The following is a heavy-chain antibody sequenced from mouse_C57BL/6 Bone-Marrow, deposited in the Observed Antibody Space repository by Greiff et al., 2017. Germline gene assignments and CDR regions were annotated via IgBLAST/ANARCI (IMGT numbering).Heavy chain of an antibody. D-gene: IGHD2-4*01. V-gene: IGHV5-15*01. J-gene: IGHJ4*01. CDR1: GFTFSDYG. Sequence: EVKLQESGGGLVQPGGSLKLSCAASGFTFSDYGMAWVRQAPRKGPEWVAFISNLAYSIYYADTVTGRFTISRENAKNTLYLEMSSLRSEDTAMYYCARDDYDEGSNYAMDYWGQGTSVTVSS. CDR2: ISNLAYSI. CDR3: ARDDYDEGSNYAMDY.